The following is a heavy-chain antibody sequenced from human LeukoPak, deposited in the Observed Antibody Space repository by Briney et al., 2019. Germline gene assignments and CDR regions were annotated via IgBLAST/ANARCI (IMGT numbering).Heavy chain of an antibody. Sequence: PSETLSLTCTVSGGSISSGGYYWSWIRQHPGKGLEWIGYIYYSGSTYYNPSLKSRVTISVDTSKNQFSLKLSSVTAADTAVYYCARHFDYYDSSGYSPEIDYWGQGTLVTVSS. CDR1: GGSISSGGYY. CDR2: IYYSGST. V-gene: IGHV4-31*03. J-gene: IGHJ4*02. CDR3: ARHFDYYDSSGYSPEIDY. D-gene: IGHD3-22*01.